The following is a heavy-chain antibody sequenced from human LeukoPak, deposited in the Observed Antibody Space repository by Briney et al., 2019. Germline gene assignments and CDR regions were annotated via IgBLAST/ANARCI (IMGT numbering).Heavy chain of an antibody. V-gene: IGHV4-39*07. CDR3: ARAGGTLDAFDI. CDR1: GGSISSSNYY. D-gene: IGHD1-1*01. Sequence: SETLSLTCTVFGGSISSSNYYWGWIRQPPGKGLEWIGNIFYSGSTYYGPSLKSRLTISLDTSRNQFSLKLSSVTAADTAVYYCARAGGTLDAFDIWGQGTMVTVSS. CDR2: IFYSGST. J-gene: IGHJ3*02.